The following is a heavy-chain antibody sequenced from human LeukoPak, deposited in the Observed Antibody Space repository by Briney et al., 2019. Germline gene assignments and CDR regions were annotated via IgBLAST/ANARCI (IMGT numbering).Heavy chain of an antibody. D-gene: IGHD3-9*01. V-gene: IGHV3-20*04. J-gene: IGHJ6*03. Sequence: GGSLRLSCAASGFTFDDYGMNWVRQAPGKGLEWISGIHWNGDTTNYAASVEGRFTISRANAKNSLYLQMNSLRAEDTALYYCARGLRYYYYYYMDVWGKGTTVTVSS. CDR1: GFTFDDYG. CDR2: IHWNGDTT. CDR3: ARGLRYYYYYYMDV.